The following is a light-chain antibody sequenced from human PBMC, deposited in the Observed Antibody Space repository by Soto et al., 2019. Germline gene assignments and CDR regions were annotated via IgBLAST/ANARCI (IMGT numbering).Light chain of an antibody. CDR3: SSYSGTRTPVV. V-gene: IGLV2-14*01. J-gene: IGLJ2*01. CDR2: EVS. CDR1: SSDIGGYSY. Sequence: QSALTQPASVSGSPGQSITISCTGTSSDIGGYSYVSWYQQHPGKAPKLIIDEVSNRPSGVSNRFSGSKSGNTASLTISGLQAEDEADYSCSSYSGTRTPVVFGGGTKLTVL.